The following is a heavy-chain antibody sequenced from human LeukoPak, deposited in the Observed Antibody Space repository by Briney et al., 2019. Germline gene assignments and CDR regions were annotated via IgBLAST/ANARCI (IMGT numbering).Heavy chain of an antibody. CDR3: ARGPSIAAANYYYYYMDV. Sequence: GGSLRLSCAASGFTFSSYWMSWVRQAPGKGLEWMANIKQDGSEKYYVDSVKGRFTISSDNAKNSLYLQMNSLRAEDTAVYYCARGPSIAAANYYYYYMDVWGKGTTVTVSS. CDR2: IKQDGSEK. CDR1: GFTFSSYW. D-gene: IGHD6-13*01. V-gene: IGHV3-7*01. J-gene: IGHJ6*03.